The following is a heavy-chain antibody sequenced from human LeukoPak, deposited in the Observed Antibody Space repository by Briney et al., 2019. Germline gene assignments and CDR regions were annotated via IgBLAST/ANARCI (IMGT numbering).Heavy chain of an antibody. J-gene: IGHJ3*02. CDR2: ISSSSSYI. CDR1: GFTFSSYS. Sequence: KPGGSLRLSCAASGFTFSSYSMNWVRQAPGKGLEWVSSISSSSSYIYYSDSVKGRFTISRDDAKNSLYLQMNSLRAEDTAVYYCARDSPVGYCSGGSCPALDIWGQGTMVTVSS. CDR3: ARDSPVGYCSGGSCPALDI. V-gene: IGHV3-21*01. D-gene: IGHD2-15*01.